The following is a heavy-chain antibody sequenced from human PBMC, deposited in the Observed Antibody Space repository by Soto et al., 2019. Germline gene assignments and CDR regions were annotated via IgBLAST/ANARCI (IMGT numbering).Heavy chain of an antibody. V-gene: IGHV3-15*01. CDR2: IKSKTDGGTT. CDR1: GFTFSNAW. J-gene: IGHJ6*03. CDR3: TTDLYDFWSGYQYYYYYYMDV. Sequence: EVQLVESGGGLVKPGGSLRLSCAASGFTFSNAWMSWVRQAPGKGLEWVGRIKSKTDGGTTDYAAPVKGRFTISRDDSNNTLYLQMNSLKTEDTAVYYCTTDLYDFWSGYQYYYYYYMDVWGKGTTVTVSS. D-gene: IGHD3-3*01.